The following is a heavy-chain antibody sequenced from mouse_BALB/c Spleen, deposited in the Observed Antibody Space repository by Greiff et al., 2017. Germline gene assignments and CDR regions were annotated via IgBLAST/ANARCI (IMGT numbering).Heavy chain of an antibody. Sequence: QVQLKESGAELMKPGASVKISCKATGYTFSSYWIEWVKQRPGHGLEWIGEILPGSGSTNYNEKFKGKATFTADTSSNTAYMQLSSLTSEDSAVYYCARSETARATAYWGQGTLVTVSA. CDR2: ILPGSGST. CDR1: GYTFSSYW. D-gene: IGHD3-2*01. CDR3: ARSETARATAY. J-gene: IGHJ3*01. V-gene: IGHV1-9*01.